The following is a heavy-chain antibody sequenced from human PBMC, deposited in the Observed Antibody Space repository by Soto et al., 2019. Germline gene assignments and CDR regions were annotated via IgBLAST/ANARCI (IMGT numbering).Heavy chain of an antibody. CDR2: IGAYNGNT. CDR3: ARVRQLVGYFYYYMDV. V-gene: IGHV1-18*01. J-gene: IGHJ6*03. Sequence: QVQLLQSGAEVKKPGASVKVSCKASGYTFTNYGITWVRQAPGQGLEWMGWIGAYNGNTNYTERLKGRVTMTTDTSTSTAYMELRGLRSDDSAVYYWARVRQLVGYFYYYMDVWGNGTTVTVSS. D-gene: IGHD6-6*01. CDR1: GYTFTNYG.